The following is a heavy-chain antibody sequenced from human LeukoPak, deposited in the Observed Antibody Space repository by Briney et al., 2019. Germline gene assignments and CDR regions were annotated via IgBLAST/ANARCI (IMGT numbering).Heavy chain of an antibody. CDR1: GFTFSSYA. J-gene: IGHJ4*02. V-gene: IGHV3-30*04. D-gene: IGHD4-17*01. Sequence: GGSLRLSCAASGFTFSSYAMHWVRQAPGKGLEWVAVISYDGSNKYYADSVKGRFTISRDNSKNTLYLQMNSLRAEDTAVYYCARDGAVTNGRYFDYWGQGTLVTVSS. CDR3: ARDGAVTNGRYFDY. CDR2: ISYDGSNK.